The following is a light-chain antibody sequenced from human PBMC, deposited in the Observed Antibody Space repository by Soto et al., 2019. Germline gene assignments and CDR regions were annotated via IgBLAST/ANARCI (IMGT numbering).Light chain of an antibody. CDR3: QQYNHWPPLT. V-gene: IGKV3-15*01. J-gene: IGKJ4*01. CDR1: QSVGSN. Sequence: EIVMTQSPATLSVSPGEGATLSCRASQSVGSNLAWYHQKPGQAPRLLIYGVSTRATGIPARFSGSGSGTEFTLTISSLQSEDFALYYCQQYNHWPPLTFGGGTKVEIK. CDR2: GVS.